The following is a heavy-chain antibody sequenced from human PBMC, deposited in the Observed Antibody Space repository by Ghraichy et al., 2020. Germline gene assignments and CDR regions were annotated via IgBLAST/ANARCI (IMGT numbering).Heavy chain of an antibody. D-gene: IGHD5-18*01. J-gene: IGHJ5*02. CDR2: IKQDGSEK. CDR1: GFTFSSYW. Sequence: GGSLRLSCAASGFTFSSYWMSWVRQAPGKGLEWVANIKQDGSEKYYVDSVKGRFTISRDNAKNSLYLQMNSLRAEDTAVYYCARDKYRYSYGPSGDWFDPWGQGTLVTVSS. CDR3: ARDKYRYSYGPSGDWFDP. V-gene: IGHV3-7*01.